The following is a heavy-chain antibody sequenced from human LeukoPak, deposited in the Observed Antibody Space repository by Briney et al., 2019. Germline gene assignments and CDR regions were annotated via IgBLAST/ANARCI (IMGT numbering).Heavy chain of an antibody. J-gene: IGHJ4*02. CDR2: VSSSSSTI. CDR3: ARDGLLWFGELLYK. V-gene: IGHV3-48*02. CDR1: GFTFSSYS. Sequence: GGSLRLSCAASGFTFSSYSMNWVRQAPGKGLEWVSYVSSSSSTIYYADSVKGRFTISRDNAKNSLYLQMNSLRDEDTAVYYCARDGLLWFGELLYKWGQGTLVTVSS. D-gene: IGHD3-10*01.